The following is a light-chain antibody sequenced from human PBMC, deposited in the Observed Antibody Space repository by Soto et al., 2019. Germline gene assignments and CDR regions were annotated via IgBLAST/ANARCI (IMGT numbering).Light chain of an antibody. CDR1: NLGDKY. CDR2: EDT. Sequence: SYELTQPPSVSVSPGQTASITCSGDNLGDKYACWYQQKPGQSPVLVIYEDTKRPSGIPERFSGSKSGTSASLAISGLQSEDEADYYCAAWDDSLNGFYVFGTGTKVTVL. CDR3: AAWDDSLNGFYV. V-gene: IGLV3-1*01. J-gene: IGLJ1*01.